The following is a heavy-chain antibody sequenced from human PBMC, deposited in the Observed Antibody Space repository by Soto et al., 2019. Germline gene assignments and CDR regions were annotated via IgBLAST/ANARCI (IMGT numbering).Heavy chain of an antibody. V-gene: IGHV2-5*02. CDR1: GFSLSTSGVG. CDR3: AYLPCSGGSCSWFSFSGMDV. CDR2: IYWDDDK. Sequence: QITLKESGPTLVKPTQTLTLTCTFSGFSLSTSGVGVAWIRQPPGKALEWLALIYWDDDKRYRPSLESRLTITKDSSKTPVVLTMTNMVSLDTATYYCAYLPCSGGSCSWFSFSGMDVWGQGTTVTVSS. D-gene: IGHD2-15*01. J-gene: IGHJ6*02.